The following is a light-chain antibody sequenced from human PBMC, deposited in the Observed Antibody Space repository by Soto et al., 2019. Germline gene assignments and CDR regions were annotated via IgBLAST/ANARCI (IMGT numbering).Light chain of an antibody. Sequence: QSVLTQPPSASGTPGQIVAISCSGSSSNIGSNTVTWYQQLPGTAPKLLIYSTSQRSSGVPGRFSGSKSGASASLSISGLQSDDEADYYCAAWDDRREVYVLRTGTKV. J-gene: IGLJ1*01. CDR1: SSNIGSNT. CDR3: AAWDDRREVYV. CDR2: STS. V-gene: IGLV1-44*01.